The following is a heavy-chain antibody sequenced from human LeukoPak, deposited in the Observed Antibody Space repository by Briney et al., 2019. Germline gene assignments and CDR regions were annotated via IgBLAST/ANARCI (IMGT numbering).Heavy chain of an antibody. CDR1: GFTFSDYY. CDR2: ISGSGDNA. CDR3: AKGRGYCSGGSCYSDY. J-gene: IGHJ4*02. V-gene: IGHV3-23*01. D-gene: IGHD2-15*01. Sequence: PGGSLRLSCAASGFTFSDYYMSWIRQAPGKGLEWVSSISGSGDNAYYADSVKGRFTISRDNSKNTVYMEMNNLRAEDTAVYYCAKGRGYCSGGSCYSDYWGQGTLVTVSS.